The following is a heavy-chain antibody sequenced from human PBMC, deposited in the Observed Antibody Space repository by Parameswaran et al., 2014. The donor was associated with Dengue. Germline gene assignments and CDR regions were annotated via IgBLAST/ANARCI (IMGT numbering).Heavy chain of an antibody. D-gene: IGHD2/OR15-2a*01. V-gene: IGHV3-74*01. CDR1: GFTFSNSW. CDR3: VNDPVIVEGLPGPGRNY. CDR2: ISGDATIT. J-gene: IGHJ4*02. Sequence: QAGGSLRLSCAASGFTFSNSWMHWVRQAPGKGLVWVSRISGDATITFYADSVKGRFTISRDNAKNTVSLQMDSLRAEDTAVYYCVNDPVIVEGLPGPGRNYWGQGTLVTVSS.